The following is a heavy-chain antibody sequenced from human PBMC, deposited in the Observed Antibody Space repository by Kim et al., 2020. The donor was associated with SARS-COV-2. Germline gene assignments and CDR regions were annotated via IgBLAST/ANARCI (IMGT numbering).Heavy chain of an antibody. CDR3: AREGENSSGYYNGQYDY. CDR2: IYYSGST. V-gene: IGHV4-31*03. CDR1: GGSISSGGYY. Sequence: SETLSLTCTVSGGSISSGGYYWSWIRQHPGKGLEWIGYIYYSGSTYYNPSLKSRVAISVDTSKNQFSLKLSSVTAADTAVYYCAREGENSSGYYNGQYDYWGQGTLVTVSS. D-gene: IGHD3-22*01. J-gene: IGHJ4*02.